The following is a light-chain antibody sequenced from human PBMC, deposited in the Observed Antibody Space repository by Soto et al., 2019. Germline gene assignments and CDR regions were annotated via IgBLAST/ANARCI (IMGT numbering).Light chain of an antibody. Sequence: EIVLTQSPGTLSLSPGERATLSCRASQSVNSNYLAWYQQKPGQAPRLLINGASSRATGIPDRFSGSGSGTDFTLTISRLEPEDFAVYYCLQYGSSPGTFGQGTKVEIK. V-gene: IGKV3-20*01. CDR1: QSVNSNY. CDR3: LQYGSSPGT. J-gene: IGKJ1*01. CDR2: GAS.